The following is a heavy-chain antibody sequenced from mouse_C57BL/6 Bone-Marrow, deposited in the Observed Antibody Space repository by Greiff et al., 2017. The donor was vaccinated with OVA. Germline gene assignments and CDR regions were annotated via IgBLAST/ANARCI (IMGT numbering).Heavy chain of an antibody. Sequence: SGAELARPGASVKLSCKASGYTFTSYGISWVKQRTGQGLEWIGEIYPRSGNTYYNEKFKGKATLTADKSSSTAYMELRSLTSEDSAVYFCARLTGPFAYWGQGTLVTVSA. CDR2: IYPRSGNT. D-gene: IGHD4-1*01. CDR1: GYTFTSYG. V-gene: IGHV1-81*01. J-gene: IGHJ3*01. CDR3: ARLTGPFAY.